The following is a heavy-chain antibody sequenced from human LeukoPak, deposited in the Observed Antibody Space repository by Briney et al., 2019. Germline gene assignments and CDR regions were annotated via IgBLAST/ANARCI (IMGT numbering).Heavy chain of an antibody. CDR3: ARVRGQWLSYFDL. CDR1: GYSFTSYW. J-gene: IGHJ2*01. V-gene: IGHV5-51*01. Sequence: GESLKISCKGSGYSFTSYWIGWVRQLAGKGLEWMGIIYPGDSDTRYSPSFQGQVTISADKSISTAYLQWSSLKASDTAMYYCARVRGQWLSYFDLWGRGTLVTVSS. D-gene: IGHD6-19*01. CDR2: IYPGDSDT.